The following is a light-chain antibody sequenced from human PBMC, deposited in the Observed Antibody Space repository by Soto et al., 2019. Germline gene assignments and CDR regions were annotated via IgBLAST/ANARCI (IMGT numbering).Light chain of an antibody. CDR1: QGISSW. CDR3: QHYNSYSEA. V-gene: IGKV1-5*03. J-gene: IGKJ1*01. Sequence: IRITQSPSSLSASTGDRVTITCRASQGISSWLAWYQQKPGKAPKLLIYKASTLKSGVPSRFSGSGSGTEFTLTISSLQPDDFATYYCQHYNSYSEAFGQGTKVDIK. CDR2: KAS.